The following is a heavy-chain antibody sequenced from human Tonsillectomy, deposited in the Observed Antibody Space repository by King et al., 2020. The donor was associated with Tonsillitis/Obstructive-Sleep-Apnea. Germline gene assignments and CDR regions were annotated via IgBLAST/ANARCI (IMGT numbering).Heavy chain of an antibody. D-gene: IGHD3-3*01. V-gene: IGHV3-49*05. CDR3: TRVADFWSGTLSDY. CDR2: IRSEAYGGTT. CDR1: GFTFGDYA. Sequence: QLVQSGGGLVKPGRSLRLSCTASGFTFGDYAMSWFRQAPGKGLEWGGFIRSEAYGGTTGYAASVQGRFTISIDDSKSIAYLQMNSLKTEDTAVYYCTRVADFWSGTLSDYWGQGTLVTVSS. J-gene: IGHJ4*02.